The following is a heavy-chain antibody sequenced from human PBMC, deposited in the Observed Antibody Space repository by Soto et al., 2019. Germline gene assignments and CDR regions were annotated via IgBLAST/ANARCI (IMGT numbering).Heavy chain of an antibody. J-gene: IGHJ4*02. CDR2: INPTAGST. D-gene: IGHD3-22*01. Sequence: GASVKVSCKASGYTSSVYYIHWVRQAPGQGLEWMGIINPTAGSTDYAQNFQGRVTMTRDTSASTVYMQMSSLTSEDAAVYYCARGDSSGYSDYWGQGTLVTVSS. CDR1: GYTSSVYY. V-gene: IGHV1-46*01. CDR3: ARGDSSGYSDY.